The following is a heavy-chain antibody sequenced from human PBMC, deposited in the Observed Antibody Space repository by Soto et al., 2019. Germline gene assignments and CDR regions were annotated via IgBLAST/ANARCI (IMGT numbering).Heavy chain of an antibody. CDR1: GFSFTNAW. D-gene: IGHD3-10*01. V-gene: IGHV3-15*01. CDR3: TRDGSFGELSD. Sequence: GGSLRLSCAASGFSFTNAWMNWVRQAPGKGLEWVGRIKSKTDGGATDYAAPVKGRFTISRDDSKNTLYLQMNSLKTEDTAVYYCTRDGSFGELSDWGQGTLVTVSS. J-gene: IGHJ4*02. CDR2: IKSKTDGGAT.